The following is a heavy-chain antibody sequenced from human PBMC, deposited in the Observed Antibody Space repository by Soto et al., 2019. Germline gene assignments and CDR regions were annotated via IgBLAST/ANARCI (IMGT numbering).Heavy chain of an antibody. D-gene: IGHD3-22*01. CDR3: ASQTYYYDSSGLNWFDL. CDR1: GYSFTSYW. Sequence: GESLKISCKGSGYSFTSYWISWVRQMPGKGLEWMGRIDPSDSYTNYSPSFQGHVTISADKSISTAYLQWSSLKASDTAMYFCASQTYYYDSSGLNWFDLWGQGTLVTVSS. CDR2: IDPSDSYT. J-gene: IGHJ5*02. V-gene: IGHV5-10-1*01.